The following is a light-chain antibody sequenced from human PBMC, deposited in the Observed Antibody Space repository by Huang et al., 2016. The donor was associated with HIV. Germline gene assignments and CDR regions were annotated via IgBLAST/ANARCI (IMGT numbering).Light chain of an antibody. CDR2: DAS. Sequence: EIVLTQSPGTLSLAPGERATVSCRASQSISTSYLAWYQQKPGQAPRLFIYDASRMATGIPDRFTGSGSGTDFTLTISRLEPEDFAVDYCQQYVTSPTFGQGTKLEIK. CDR1: QSISTSY. J-gene: IGKJ2*01. CDR3: QQYVTSPT. V-gene: IGKV3-20*01.